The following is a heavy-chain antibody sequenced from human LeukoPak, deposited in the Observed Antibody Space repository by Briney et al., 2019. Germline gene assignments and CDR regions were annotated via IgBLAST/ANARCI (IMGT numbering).Heavy chain of an antibody. J-gene: IGHJ4*02. Sequence: SETLSLTCAVYGGPFSGYYWSWIRQPPGKGLEWIGEINHSGSTNYNPSLKSRVAISVDTSKNQFSLKLSSVTAADTAVYYCARGRTDYYDSSGYYSLYYFDYWGQGTLVTVSS. CDR2: INHSGST. D-gene: IGHD3-22*01. CDR1: GGPFSGYY. CDR3: ARGRTDYYDSSGYYSLYYFDY. V-gene: IGHV4-34*01.